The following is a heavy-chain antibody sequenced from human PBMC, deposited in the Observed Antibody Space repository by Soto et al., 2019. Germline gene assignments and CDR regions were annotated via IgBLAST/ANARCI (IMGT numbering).Heavy chain of an antibody. CDR3: AREQLAGSDGNWFDP. Sequence: PSETLSLTCTVSGGSISSGDYYWSWIRQPPGKGLEWIGYIYYSGSTYYNPSLKSRVTISVDTSKNQFSLKLSSVTAADTAVYYCAREQLAGSDGNWFDPWGQGTLVTVSS. D-gene: IGHD6-19*01. CDR2: IYYSGST. J-gene: IGHJ5*02. V-gene: IGHV4-30-4*01. CDR1: GGSISSGDYY.